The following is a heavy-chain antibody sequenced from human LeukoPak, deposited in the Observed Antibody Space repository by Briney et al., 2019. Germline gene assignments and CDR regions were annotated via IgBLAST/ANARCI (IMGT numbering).Heavy chain of an antibody. Sequence: SETLSLTCTVSGDPINSYYWSWIRQPPGKGLEWIGHIYYSGSTNYNPSLKSRVTISIDTSKNQFSLKLSSVTAADTAVYYCARTAYARFFDLWGRGTLATVSS. J-gene: IGHJ2*01. CDR2: IYYSGST. CDR3: ARTAYARFFDL. D-gene: IGHD2-21*01. V-gene: IGHV4-59*01. CDR1: GDPINSYY.